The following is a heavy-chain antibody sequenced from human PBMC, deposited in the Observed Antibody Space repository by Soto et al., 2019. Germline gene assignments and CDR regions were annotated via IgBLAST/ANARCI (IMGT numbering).Heavy chain of an antibody. Sequence: EVQLVESGGGLVKPGGSLRLSCTASGFTFSNAWMSWVRQAPGKGLEWVGRIKSKTDGGTTDYAAHVKGRFTISRDDSKNTLYMQMNSMKTEDTAVYYRTTDRGSLDPWGQGTLVTVSS. CDR2: IKSKTDGGTT. J-gene: IGHJ5*02. V-gene: IGHV3-15*01. CDR1: GFTFSNAW. CDR3: TTDRGSLDP.